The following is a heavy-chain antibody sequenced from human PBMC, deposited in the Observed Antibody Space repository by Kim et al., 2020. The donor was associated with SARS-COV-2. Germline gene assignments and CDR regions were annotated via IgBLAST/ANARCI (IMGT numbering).Heavy chain of an antibody. V-gene: IGHV3-48*03. Sequence: GGSLRLSCAASGFTFSSYEMNWVRQAPGKGLEWVSYISSSGSTIYYADSVKGRFTISRDNAKNSLYLQMNSLRAEDTAVYYCASIPRGGAGYDFRSGQTGDIDYWGQGTLVTVSS. CDR1: GFTFSSYE. D-gene: IGHD3-3*01. CDR3: ASIPRGGAGYDFRSGQTGDIDY. J-gene: IGHJ4*02. CDR2: ISSSGSTI.